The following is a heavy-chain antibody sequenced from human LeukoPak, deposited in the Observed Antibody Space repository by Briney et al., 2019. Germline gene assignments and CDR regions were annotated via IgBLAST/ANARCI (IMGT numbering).Heavy chain of an antibody. J-gene: IGHJ4*02. CDR2: IYYSGST. D-gene: IGHD3-16*01. Sequence: SETLSLTCTVSGGSISSSSYYWGWIRQPPGKGLEWIGSIYYSGSTYYNPSLKSRVTISVDTSKNQFSPKLSSVTAADTAVYYCARDFGDSEEPGDYWGQGTLVTVSS. CDR3: ARDFGDSEEPGDY. V-gene: IGHV4-39*07. CDR1: GGSISSSSYY.